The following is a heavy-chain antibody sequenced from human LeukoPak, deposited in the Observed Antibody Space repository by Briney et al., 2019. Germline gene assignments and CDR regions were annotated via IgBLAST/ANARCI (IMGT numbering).Heavy chain of an antibody. CDR3: ARAPSIAARLNNWFDP. J-gene: IGHJ5*02. Sequence: SETLSLTCTVSGGSISSGSYYWSWIRQPAGKGLEWIGRIYTSGSTNYNPSLKSRVTISVDTSKNQFSLKLSSVTAADTAVYYCARAPSIAARLNNWFDPWGQGTLVTVSS. CDR1: GGSISSGSYY. CDR2: IYTSGST. V-gene: IGHV4-61*02. D-gene: IGHD6-6*01.